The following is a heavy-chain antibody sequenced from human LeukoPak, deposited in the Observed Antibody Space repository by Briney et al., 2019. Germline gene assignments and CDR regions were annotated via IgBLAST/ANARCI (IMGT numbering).Heavy chain of an antibody. J-gene: IGHJ5*02. CDR2: IYYSGST. V-gene: IGHV4-59*12. Sequence: SETLSLTCTVSGGSISSYYWSWIRQPPGKGLEWIGYIYYSGSTYYNPSFKSRVIISVDTSKNQFSLKLSSVTAADTAVYYCARLLTGWFDPWGQGTLVTVSS. CDR1: GGSISSYY. CDR3: ARLLTGWFDP. D-gene: IGHD7-27*01.